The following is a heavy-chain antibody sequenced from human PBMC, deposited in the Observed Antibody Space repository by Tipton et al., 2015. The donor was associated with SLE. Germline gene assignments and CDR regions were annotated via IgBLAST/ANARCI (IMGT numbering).Heavy chain of an antibody. J-gene: IGHJ4*02. CDR3: ARSLGTYYYDSTVAF. CDR1: GGSISSYY. D-gene: IGHD3-22*01. V-gene: IGHV4-59*01. CDR2: IFYSGST. Sequence: LRLSCTVSGGSISSYYWSWIRQSPGKGLEWIGYIFYSGSTNYNPSLKSRVTISVDTSKNQFSLKLSSVTAADTAVYYCARSLGTYYYDSTVAFWGQGTLVTASS.